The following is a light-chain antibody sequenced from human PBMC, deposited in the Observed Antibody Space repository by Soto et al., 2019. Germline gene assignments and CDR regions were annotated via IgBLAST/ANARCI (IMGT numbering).Light chain of an antibody. V-gene: IGKV1-5*01. Sequence: DIQMTQSPSTLSASVGDRVTITCRASQSISSWLAWYQQKPGKAPKLLIYDASSLESGVPSRFSGSGSGTEFTLTISSLQPDDFATYYCQQYNSSFYTFGQWTKLEIK. CDR1: QSISSW. CDR3: QQYNSSFYT. CDR2: DAS. J-gene: IGKJ2*01.